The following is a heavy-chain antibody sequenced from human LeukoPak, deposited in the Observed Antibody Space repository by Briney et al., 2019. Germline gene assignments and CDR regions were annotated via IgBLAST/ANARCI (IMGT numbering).Heavy chain of an antibody. CDR3: ARLRGLRKVFDY. V-gene: IGHV4-39*07. CDR1: VGSISSSSYY. Sequence: SETLSLTCTVSVGSISSSSYYWGCIRQPPGQGLEWIGTIYYSGSTYYNPSLKSRVTISVDTSKNQFSLKLSSVTAADTAVYYCARLRGLRKVFDYWGQGTLVTVSS. D-gene: IGHD4-17*01. CDR2: IYYSGST. J-gene: IGHJ4*02.